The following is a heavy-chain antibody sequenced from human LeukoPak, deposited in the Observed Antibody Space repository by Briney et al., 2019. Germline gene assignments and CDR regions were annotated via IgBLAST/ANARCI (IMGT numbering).Heavy chain of an antibody. CDR1: GFTFSSYS. V-gene: IGHV3-21*04. CDR3: AKSSSGWYGGPFDY. CDR2: ISSSSSYI. D-gene: IGHD6-19*01. Sequence: GGSLRLSCAASGFTFSSYSMNWVRQAPGKGLEWVSSISSSSSYIYYADSVKGRFTISRDNAKNSLYLQMNSLRAEDMALYYCAKSSSGWYGGPFDYWGQGTLVTVSS. J-gene: IGHJ4*02.